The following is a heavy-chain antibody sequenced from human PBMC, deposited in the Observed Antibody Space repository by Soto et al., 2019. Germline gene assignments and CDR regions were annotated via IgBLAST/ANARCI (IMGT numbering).Heavy chain of an antibody. Sequence: GGSLRLSCAASGFTFSTYAMTWVRQAPGKGLEWISSISGASGSTYYADSVKGRFTISRDNSKSTLYLQMNSLTAEDTALYYCAKVTGSRRGDFDYWGQGILVTVSS. CDR1: GFTFSTYA. J-gene: IGHJ4*02. V-gene: IGHV3-23*01. D-gene: IGHD3-16*01. CDR2: ISGASGST. CDR3: AKVTGSRRGDFDY.